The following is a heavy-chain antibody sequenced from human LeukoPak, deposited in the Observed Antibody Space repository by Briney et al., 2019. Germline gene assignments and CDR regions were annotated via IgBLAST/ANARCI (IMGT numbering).Heavy chain of an antibody. J-gene: IGHJ4*02. D-gene: IGHD3-16*02. CDR1: GGSIDSTDW. CDR2: IHHDGRI. Sequence: SETLSLTCDVSGGSIDSTDWWNWVRQPPGKGLEWIGEIHHDGRINYNPSLKSRVTLSVDKSKNQFSLRLNSVTAADTAMYYCARSHDHLWGNYPDYWGQGTLVTVSS. V-gene: IGHV4/OR15-8*01. CDR3: ARSHDHLWGNYPDY.